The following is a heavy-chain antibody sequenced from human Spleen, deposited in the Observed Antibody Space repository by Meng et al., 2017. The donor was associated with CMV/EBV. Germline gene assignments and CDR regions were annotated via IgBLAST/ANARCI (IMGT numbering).Heavy chain of an antibody. CDR2: INSASSHK. D-gene: IGHD6-6*01. Sequence: GESLKISCAASGFTFSNFWMNWVRQAPGQGLEWVSSINSASSHKYYADSVKGRFTISRDNARSSLFLEMEALRAEDTAMYFCVRYGRGSSSSGFDYWGQGSLVTVSS. CDR3: VRYGRGSSSSGFDY. J-gene: IGHJ4*02. CDR1: GFTFSNFW. V-gene: IGHV3-21*01.